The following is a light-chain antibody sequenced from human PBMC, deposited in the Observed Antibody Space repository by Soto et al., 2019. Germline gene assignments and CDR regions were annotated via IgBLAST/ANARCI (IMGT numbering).Light chain of an antibody. CDR1: QSVNSN. Sequence: ETLMTQSPATLSVSPVEGATLSCRASQSVNSNVAWYQQKPGQAPRLLIFAASTRATGTPARFSGSASGTEVTLALSSLQSDDFAVYYGQQYHYWPPFPFGPGTKLHIK. V-gene: IGKV3-15*01. CDR2: AAS. CDR3: QQYHYWPPFP. J-gene: IGKJ3*01.